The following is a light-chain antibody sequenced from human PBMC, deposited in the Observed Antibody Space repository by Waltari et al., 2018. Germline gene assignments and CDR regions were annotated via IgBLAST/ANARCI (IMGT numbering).Light chain of an antibody. J-gene: IGLJ1*01. CDR3: AAWDDSLSGFYV. CDR1: SPTTGTNY. V-gene: IGLV1-47*01. Sequence: QSVLTQPPSASGTPGQRVTITCSGSSPTTGTNYVHLFPQLPGTAPKLRIYRNNQRPSGVPDRFSGSKSGTSAALAISGLRSEDEADYYCAAWDDSLSGFYVFGTGTKVTVL. CDR2: RNN.